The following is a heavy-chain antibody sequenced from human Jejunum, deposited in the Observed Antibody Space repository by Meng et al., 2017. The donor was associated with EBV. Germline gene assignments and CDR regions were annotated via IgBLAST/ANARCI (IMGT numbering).Heavy chain of an antibody. Sequence: DVRLLESGGGLLQPGGSLSLSCAAFGFTFSSSPMSWVRQAPGKGLEWVSAISGNGGSTYYADPVKGRFTISRDNSKNTLCLQMNSLRADDTAVYYCAKLADSWGQGTLVTVSS. CDR3: AKLADS. V-gene: IGHV3-23*01. CDR1: GFTFSSSP. CDR2: ISGNGGST. J-gene: IGHJ4*02.